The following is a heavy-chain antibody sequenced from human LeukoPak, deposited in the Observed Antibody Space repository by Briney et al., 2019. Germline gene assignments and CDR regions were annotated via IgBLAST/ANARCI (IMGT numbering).Heavy chain of an antibody. D-gene: IGHD4-17*01. Sequence: ASVKVSCKASGYTFTGYYIHWVRQAPGQGLEWMGWINPNSGTNYAQKFQGRVTMTGDTSISTAYMELSRLRSDDTAVYYCARGKTNGDVFDYWGQGTLVTVSS. V-gene: IGHV1-2*02. CDR1: GYTFTGYY. J-gene: IGHJ4*02. CDR2: INPNSGT. CDR3: ARGKTNGDVFDY.